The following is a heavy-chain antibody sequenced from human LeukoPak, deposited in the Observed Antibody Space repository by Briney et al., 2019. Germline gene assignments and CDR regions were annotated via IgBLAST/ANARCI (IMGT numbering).Heavy chain of an antibody. D-gene: IGHD2-21*02. CDR2: VSDDGSNK. J-gene: IGHJ4*02. CDR3: AKDRCRLGDCYFDY. Sequence: PGGSLRLSCAASGFTFSSYGMHWVRQAPGKGLEWVAVVSDDGSNKYYADSVKGRFTISRDNSKDTLYLKMDSLRAEDTAVYFCAKDRCRLGDCYFDYGGQGTLVTVSS. V-gene: IGHV3-30*18. CDR1: GFTFSSYG.